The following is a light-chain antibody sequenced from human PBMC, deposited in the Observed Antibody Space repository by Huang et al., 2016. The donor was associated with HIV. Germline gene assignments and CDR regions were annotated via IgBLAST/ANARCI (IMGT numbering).Light chain of an antibody. CDR3: QQRSTWIT. Sequence: DIVLTQSPDTLSLSPGQRASLFCRASHHIGSSLDWYQHKPGQAPRLLIYDAFNRATDIAARFSGSGSGTDFTLTISSLKVEDFAFYYCQQRSTWITFGQGTRLE. CDR1: HHIGSS. V-gene: IGKV3-11*01. J-gene: IGKJ5*01. CDR2: DAF.